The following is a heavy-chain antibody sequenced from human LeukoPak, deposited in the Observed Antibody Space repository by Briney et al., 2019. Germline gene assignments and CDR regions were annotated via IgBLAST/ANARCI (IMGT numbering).Heavy chain of an antibody. CDR2: ISYSGST. D-gene: IGHD4-23*01. J-gene: IGHJ4*02. Sequence: PSETLSLTCSVSGGSISSTSYSWGWIRQPPGKGLEWIGTISYSGSTYYNPSLKSRVTISVDTSKNQFSLRLSSVTAADTAVYYCARPTPGNTAPFDYWGQGILVIVSS. CDR3: ARPTPGNTAPFDY. CDR1: GGSISSTSYS. V-gene: IGHV4-39*01.